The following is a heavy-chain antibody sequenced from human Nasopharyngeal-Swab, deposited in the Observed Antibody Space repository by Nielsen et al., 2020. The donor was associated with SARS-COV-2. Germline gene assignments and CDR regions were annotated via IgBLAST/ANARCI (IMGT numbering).Heavy chain of an antibody. D-gene: IGHD5-18*01. CDR3: ARDPPLLESGYSYGFPRFDY. Sequence: ASVKVSCKAPGYTFTSYGISWVRQAPGQGLEWMGWISAYNGNTNYAQKLQGRVTMTTDTSTSTAYMELRSLRSDDTAVYYCARDPPLLESGYSYGFPRFDYWGQGTLVTVSS. J-gene: IGHJ4*02. V-gene: IGHV1-18*01. CDR1: GYTFTSYG. CDR2: ISAYNGNT.